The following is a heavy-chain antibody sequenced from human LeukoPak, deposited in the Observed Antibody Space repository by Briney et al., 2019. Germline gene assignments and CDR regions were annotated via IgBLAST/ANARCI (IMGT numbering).Heavy chain of an antibody. CDR1: GFTFSTYW. V-gene: IGHV3-74*01. Sequence: GGSLRLSCAASGFTFSTYWMLWVRQAPGKGLVWVSRINSDGSSTTYADSMKGRFTISRDNAENTVYLHMYSLRAEDTAVYYCASGNYYEINWGQGTLVTVSS. CDR3: ASGNYYEIN. J-gene: IGHJ4*02. CDR2: INSDGSST. D-gene: IGHD3-22*01.